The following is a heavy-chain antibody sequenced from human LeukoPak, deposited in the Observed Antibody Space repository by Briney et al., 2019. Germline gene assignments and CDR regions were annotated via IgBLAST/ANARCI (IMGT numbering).Heavy chain of an antibody. CDR3: ARVGATRGGYYFDY. CDR1: GFTFSSYS. V-gene: IGHV3-48*01. Sequence: GGSLRLSCAASGFTFSSYSMNWVRQAPGKGLEWVSYISSSSSTIYYADSVKGRFTISRDNAKNSLYLQMNSLRAEDTAVYYCARVGATRGGYYFDYWGQGTLVTVSS. CDR2: ISSSSSTI. J-gene: IGHJ4*02. D-gene: IGHD1-26*01.